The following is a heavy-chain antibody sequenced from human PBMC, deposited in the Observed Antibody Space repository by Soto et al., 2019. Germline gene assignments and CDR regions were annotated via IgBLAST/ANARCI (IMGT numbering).Heavy chain of an antibody. V-gene: IGHV3-30*18. CDR2: ISYDGSNK. J-gene: IGHJ4*02. CDR3: AKDSKPWFGSSGYYYSFDY. CDR1: GFTFSSYG. Sequence: GGSLRLSCAASGFTFSSYGMHWVRQAPGKGLEWVAVISYDGSNKYYADSVKGRFTISRDNSKNTLYLQMNSLRAEDTAVYYCAKDSKPWFGSSGYYYSFDYWGQGTLVTVSS. D-gene: IGHD3-22*01.